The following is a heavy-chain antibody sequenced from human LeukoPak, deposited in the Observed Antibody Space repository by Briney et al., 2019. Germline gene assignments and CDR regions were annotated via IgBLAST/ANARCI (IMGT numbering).Heavy chain of an antibody. Sequence: PGGSLRLSCAASGFTFSSYAMHWVRQAPGKGLEWVAVISYDGSNNYYADSVKGRFTISREKSKNTLYLQMNSLRAEDTAVYYCAREGYSSGWYDYWGQGTLVTVSS. CDR3: AREGYSSGWYDY. CDR1: GFTFSSYA. J-gene: IGHJ4*02. D-gene: IGHD6-19*01. CDR2: ISYDGSNN. V-gene: IGHV3-30-3*01.